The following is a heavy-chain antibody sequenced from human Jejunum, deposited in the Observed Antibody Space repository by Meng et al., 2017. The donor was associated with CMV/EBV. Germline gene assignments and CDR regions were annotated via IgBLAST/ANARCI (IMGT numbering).Heavy chain of an antibody. D-gene: IGHD3-16*01. CDR1: GFSISSSY. Sequence: EVQRLESVXGLVQPGXSLRLSCVASGFSISSSYMSCVRQAPGKGLWWVSTFYCGGSTYYADAVKVRFTISIANSKYTLYLQMNSLRDEDTAVYYCGRFGDPWYFDLWGRGTLVTVSS. CDR2: FYCGGST. J-gene: IGHJ2*01. CDR3: GRFGDPWYFDL. V-gene: IGHV3-66*01.